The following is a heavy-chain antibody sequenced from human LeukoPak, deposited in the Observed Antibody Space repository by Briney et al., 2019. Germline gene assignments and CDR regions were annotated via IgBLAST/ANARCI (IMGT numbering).Heavy chain of an antibody. V-gene: IGHV3-30*02. Sequence: PGGSLRLSGAASGFTFSSYGMHWVRQAPGKGLEWVAFIRYDGSNKYYADSVKGRFTISRANSKNTLYLQMNSLRAEDTAVYYCAKNRRCSSTSCYEFYFDYWGQGTLVTVSS. D-gene: IGHD2-2*01. CDR1: GFTFSSYG. CDR2: IRYDGSNK. CDR3: AKNRRCSSTSCYEFYFDY. J-gene: IGHJ4*02.